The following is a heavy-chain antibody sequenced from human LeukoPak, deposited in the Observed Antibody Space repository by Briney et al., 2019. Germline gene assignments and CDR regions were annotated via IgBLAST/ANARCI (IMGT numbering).Heavy chain of an antibody. V-gene: IGHV3-33*01. J-gene: IGHJ4*02. D-gene: IGHD4-17*01. CDR3: ARDDLRPTDLPDY. Sequence: GRSLRLSCAASGFTFSSYGMHWVRQAPGKGLEWVAVIWYDGSNKYYADSVKGRFTISRDNSKNTLYLQMNSLRAEDTAVYYCARDDLRPTDLPDYWGQGTLVTVSS. CDR2: IWYDGSNK. CDR1: GFTFSSYG.